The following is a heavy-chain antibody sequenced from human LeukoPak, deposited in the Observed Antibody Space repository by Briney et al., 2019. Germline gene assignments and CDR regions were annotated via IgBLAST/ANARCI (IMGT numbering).Heavy chain of an antibody. CDR2: LSAYNGNT. J-gene: IGHJ6*02. CDR1: GYTFTSYG. Sequence: SVKVSCKASGYTFTSYGVSWVRQAPGQGLEWMGWLSAYNGNTNYAQKLQGRVTMTTDTSTSTAYMELRSLRSDDTAVYYCARDKAVGSYYYGMDVWGQGTTVTVSS. CDR3: ARDKAVGSYYYGMDV. V-gene: IGHV1-18*01. D-gene: IGHD3-16*01.